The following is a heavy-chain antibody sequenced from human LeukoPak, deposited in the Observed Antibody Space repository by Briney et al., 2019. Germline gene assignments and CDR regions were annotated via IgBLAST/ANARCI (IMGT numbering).Heavy chain of an antibody. J-gene: IGHJ6*02. CDR2: IYYSGST. Sequence: SETLSLTCTVSGGSISSYYWSWIRQPPGKGLEWIGYIYYSGSTNYNPSLKSRVTISVDTSKNQFSLKLSSVTAADTAVYYCARTKLVNSYYYYGMDVWGQGTTVTVSS. D-gene: IGHD3-9*01. CDR3: ARTKLVNSYYYYGMDV. V-gene: IGHV4-59*12. CDR1: GGSISSYY.